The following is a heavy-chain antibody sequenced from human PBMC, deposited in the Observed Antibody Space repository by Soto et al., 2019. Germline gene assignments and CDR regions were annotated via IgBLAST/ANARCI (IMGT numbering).Heavy chain of an antibody. CDR1: GYSFSSYW. D-gene: IGHD2-2*01. J-gene: IGHJ4*02. CDR3: ARSPSEYQPHDFDY. V-gene: IGHV5-51*01. CDR2: IYPGDSDT. Sequence: GESLKISCRGSGYSFSSYWIGWVRQMPGKGLEWMGIIYPGDSDTRYSPSFQGQVTISADKSISTAYLQWSSLKASDTAMYYCARSPSEYQPHDFDYWGQGTLVTVSS.